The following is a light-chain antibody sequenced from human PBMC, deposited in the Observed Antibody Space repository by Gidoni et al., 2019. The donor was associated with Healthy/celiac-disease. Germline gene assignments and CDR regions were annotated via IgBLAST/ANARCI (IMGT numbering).Light chain of an antibody. CDR2: GAS. CDR3: QQYNNWLALT. V-gene: IGKV3-15*01. CDR1: QSVSSN. Sequence: ELVMTQSPATLSVSPGERATLSCRASQSVSSNLAWYQRKPGQAPRLLIYGASTRATGIPARFSGSGSGTEFTLTISSLQSEDFAVYYCQQYNNWLALTFGGGTKVEIK. J-gene: IGKJ4*01.